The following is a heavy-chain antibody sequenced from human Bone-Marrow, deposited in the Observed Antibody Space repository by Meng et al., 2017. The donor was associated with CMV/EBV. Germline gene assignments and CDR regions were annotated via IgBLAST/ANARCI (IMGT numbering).Heavy chain of an antibody. CDR2: ISAYNGNT. CDR1: GYTFTSYG. CDR3: ARANSSSRYGGDYYYYGMDV. D-gene: IGHD6-13*01. Sequence: ASVKVSCKASGYTFTSYGISWVRQAPGQGLEWMGWISAYNGNTNYAQKLQGRVTMTTDTSTSTAYMELRSLRSDDTAVYYCARANSSSRYGGDYYYYGMDVWGQGTTVTVSS. J-gene: IGHJ6*02. V-gene: IGHV1-18*01.